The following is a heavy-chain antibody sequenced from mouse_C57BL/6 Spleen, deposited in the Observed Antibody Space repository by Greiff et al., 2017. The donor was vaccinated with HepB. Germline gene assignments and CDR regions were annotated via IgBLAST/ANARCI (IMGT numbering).Heavy chain of an antibody. CDR3: ARSLTGTVYFDY. J-gene: IGHJ2*01. CDR1: GYSITSGYY. D-gene: IGHD4-1*01. CDR2: ISYDGSN. Sequence: DVKLQESGPGLVKPSQSLSLTCSVTGYSITSGYYWNWIRQFPGNKLEWMGYISYDGSNNYNPSLKNRISITRDTSKNQFFLKLNSVTTEDTATYYCARSLTGTVYFDYWGQGTTLTVSS. V-gene: IGHV3-6*01.